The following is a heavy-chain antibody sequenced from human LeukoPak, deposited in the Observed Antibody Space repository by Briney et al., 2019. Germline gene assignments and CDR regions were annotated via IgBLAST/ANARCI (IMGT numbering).Heavy chain of an antibody. Sequence: PSETLSLTCGVFGVSINDYYWRWIRQSPGKGLEWIGEISHTEGTRYNPSLESRVTMSVGTSENQLSLKLIFVTAADTAVYYCARIRCAHSGSLYYNHWGLGTLVTVSS. V-gene: IGHV4-34*01. D-gene: IGHD3-10*01. J-gene: IGHJ4*02. CDR3: ARIRCAHSGSLYYNH. CDR1: GVSINDYY. CDR2: ISHTEGT.